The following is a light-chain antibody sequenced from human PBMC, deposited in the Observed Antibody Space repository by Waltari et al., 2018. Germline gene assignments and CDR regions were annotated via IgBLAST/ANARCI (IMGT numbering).Light chain of an antibody. Sequence: QSVLTQPPPASGTPGQRVTISCSGSSSNLGTNPVNWYQQLPGAAPKLLLYSNDQRPSGVPDRFSGSKSGTSASLAISGLQSEDEADYYCATWDDSLNGQLFGGGTKLAVL. V-gene: IGLV1-44*01. CDR1: SSNLGTNP. CDR3: ATWDDSLNGQL. J-gene: IGLJ2*01. CDR2: SND.